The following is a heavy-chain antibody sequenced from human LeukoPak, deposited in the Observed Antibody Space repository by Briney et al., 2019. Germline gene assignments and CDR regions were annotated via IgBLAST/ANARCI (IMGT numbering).Heavy chain of an antibody. CDR2: ISAYNGYT. CDR3: ARDAGVPVTTGWYFDL. V-gene: IGHV1-18*01. Sequence: ASVKVSCKASGYTFTNFPIGWVRQAPGQGLEWMGWISAYNGYTKYAPSLQGRVTMTTDTSTSTAYMELSSLRSEDTAVYYCARDAGVPVTTGWYFDLWGRGTLVTVSS. CDR1: GYTFTNFP. J-gene: IGHJ2*01. D-gene: IGHD4-17*01.